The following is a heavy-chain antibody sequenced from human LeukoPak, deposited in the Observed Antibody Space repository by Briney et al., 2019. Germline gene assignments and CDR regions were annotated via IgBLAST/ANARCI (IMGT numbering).Heavy chain of an antibody. V-gene: IGHV3-7*01. J-gene: IGHJ4*02. D-gene: IGHD3-10*01. Sequence: GGSLRLSCAASGSTFSSYWMSWVRQAPGKGLEWVANIKQDGSEKYYVDSVKGRFTISRDNAKNSLYLQMNSLRAEDTAVYYCARGGSGTDTPYYFDYWGQGTLVTVSS. CDR3: ARGGSGTDTPYYFDY. CDR1: GSTFSSYW. CDR2: IKQDGSEK.